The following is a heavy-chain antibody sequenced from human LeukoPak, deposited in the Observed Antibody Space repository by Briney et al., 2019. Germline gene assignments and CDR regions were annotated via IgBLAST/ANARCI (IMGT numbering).Heavy chain of an antibody. CDR2: INHSGST. CDR1: GGSFSGYY. Sequence: SSETLSLTCAVYGGSFSGYYWSWIRQPPGKGLEWIGEINHSGSTNYNPSLKSRVTISVDTSKNQFSLKLSSVTAADTAVYYCASGWLYRYGMDVWGQGTTVTVSS. J-gene: IGHJ6*02. V-gene: IGHV4-34*01. CDR3: ASGWLYRYGMDV. D-gene: IGHD3-22*01.